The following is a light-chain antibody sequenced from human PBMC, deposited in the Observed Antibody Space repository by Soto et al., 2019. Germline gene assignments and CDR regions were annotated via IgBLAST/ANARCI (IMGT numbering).Light chain of an antibody. CDR3: QQYNRWPPWT. CDR1: QSVARN. V-gene: IGKV3-15*01. CDR2: GAS. J-gene: IGKJ1*01. Sequence: EVVMTQSPATLSVSPGESATLSCKASQSVARNLAWYQQKPGQPPRLLIYGASTRATGIPVRFSGSGSGTEFTLTISSVQSEDFAVYHCQQYNRWPPWTFGHGTKVEIK.